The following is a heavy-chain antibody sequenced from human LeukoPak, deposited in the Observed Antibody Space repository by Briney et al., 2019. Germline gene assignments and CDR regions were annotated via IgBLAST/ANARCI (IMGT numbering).Heavy chain of an antibody. CDR1: GFTFSSYS. CDR2: IYYSGST. J-gene: IGHJ4*02. CDR3: ARVGYGGYGVLDY. D-gene: IGHD5-12*01. Sequence: GSLRLSCAASGFTFSSYSMNWVRQAPGKGLEWIGSIYYSGSTYYNPSLKSRVTISVDTSKNQFSLKLSSVTAADTAVYYCARVGYGGYGVLDYWGQGTLVTISS. V-gene: IGHV4-39*07.